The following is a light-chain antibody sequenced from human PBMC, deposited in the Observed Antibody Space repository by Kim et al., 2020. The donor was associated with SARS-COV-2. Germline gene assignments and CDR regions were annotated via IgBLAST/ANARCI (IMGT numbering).Light chain of an antibody. J-gene: IGKJ1*01. Sequence: ASVGDRVTTTCRASQGIGNYLACDQQDPGKAPNLLIYAASTLQTGVPSRFSGSGSGTEFTLTISSLQPEEFTTYSCQQYNVLPRTFGQGTKVDIK. CDR1: QGIGNY. CDR3: QQYNVLPRT. V-gene: IGKV1-9*01. CDR2: AAS.